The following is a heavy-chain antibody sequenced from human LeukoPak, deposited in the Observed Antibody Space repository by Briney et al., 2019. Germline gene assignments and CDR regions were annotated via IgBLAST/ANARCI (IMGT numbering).Heavy chain of an antibody. D-gene: IGHD2-21*02. CDR3: ARVGMCSGDGCRGRDAFDV. CDR2: IYSGGSP. CDR1: GFTVSGNY. V-gene: IGHV3-66*01. Sequence: GGSLRLSCAASGFTVSGNYMSWVRQAPGKGREWVSFIYSGGSPYYADSVKGRFTISRDNSKNTLYLQMNSLSAEDTAVYYCARVGMCSGDGCRGRDAFDVWGQGTKVTVSS. J-gene: IGHJ3*01.